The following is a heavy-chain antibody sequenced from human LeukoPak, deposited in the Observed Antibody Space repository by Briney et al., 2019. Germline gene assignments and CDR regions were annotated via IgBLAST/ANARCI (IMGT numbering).Heavy chain of an antibody. V-gene: IGHV3-48*04. CDR1: GFTFNSYS. CDR2: ISSSGSTT. CDR3: VRDGGDFYGSGSHLAY. D-gene: IGHD3-10*01. Sequence: PGGSLRLSCAASGFTFNSYSMNWVRQAPGKGLEWVSYISSSGSTTYYADSVKGRFTISRDNAKNSLYLQMNSLRAEDTAAYYCVRDGGDFYGSGSHLAYWGQGTLVTVSS. J-gene: IGHJ4*02.